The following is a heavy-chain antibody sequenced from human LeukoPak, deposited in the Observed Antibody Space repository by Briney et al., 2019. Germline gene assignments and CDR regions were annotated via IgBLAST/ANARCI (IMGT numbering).Heavy chain of an antibody. V-gene: IGHV1-69*01. CDR2: IIPIFGTA. D-gene: IGHD3-10*01. CDR1: VCTFSSYA. CDR3: ARRLRDYGSGSYTGSERSNWFDP. J-gene: IGHJ5*02. Sequence: SLKLSCKASVCTFSSYAISCVRQAPGQGLEWMGGIIPIFGTANYAQKFQGRVKITAEESTRTAYMDLSSLRSEDTAVYYCARRLRDYGSGSYTGSERSNWFDPWGQGTMVTVSS.